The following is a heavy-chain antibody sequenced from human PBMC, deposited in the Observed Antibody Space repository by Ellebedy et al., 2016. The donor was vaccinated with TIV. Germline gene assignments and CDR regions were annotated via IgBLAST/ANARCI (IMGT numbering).Heavy chain of an antibody. Sequence: GESLKLSCAASGFTVSGDYMSWVRQAPGKGLEWVSIMDAGGHTHYADSVKGRFTISRDNSKNTLYLQTNSLRAEDTAVYYCAKAGDNSGRDYWGQGTLVTVSS. CDR3: AKAGDNSGRDY. J-gene: IGHJ4*02. CDR2: MDAGGHT. V-gene: IGHV3-53*01. CDR1: GFTVSGDY. D-gene: IGHD6-19*01.